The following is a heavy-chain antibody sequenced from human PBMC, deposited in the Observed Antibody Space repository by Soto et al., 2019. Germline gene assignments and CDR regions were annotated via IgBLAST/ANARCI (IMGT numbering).Heavy chain of an antibody. V-gene: IGHV5-10-1*01. D-gene: IGHD5-12*01. CDR2: IDPSDSYT. J-gene: IGHJ4*02. CDR1: GYSFTSYW. Sequence: PGESLKISCKGSGYSFTSYWISWVRQMPGKGLEWMGRIDPSDSYTNYSPSFQGHVTISADKSISTAYLQWSSLKASDTAMYYCARPVTEGMATLYFDYWGQGTLVTVSS. CDR3: ARPVTEGMATLYFDY.